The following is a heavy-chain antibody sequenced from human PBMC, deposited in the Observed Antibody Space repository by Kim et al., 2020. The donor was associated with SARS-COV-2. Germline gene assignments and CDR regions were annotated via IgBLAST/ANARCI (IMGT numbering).Heavy chain of an antibody. CDR2: ISADGTNT. V-gene: IGHV3-43*02. CDR3: AKDICSSTSCPYYYYYGMDV. D-gene: IGHD2-2*01. CDR1: GFTFEDYA. J-gene: IGHJ6*02. Sequence: GGSLRLSCAASGFTFEDYAMQWVRQVPGKGLEWISLISADGTNTNYADSVKGRFTVSRDNNKNSLYLQMNSLRKEDTAFYYCAKDICSSTSCPYYYYYGMDVWGQGTTVIVSS.